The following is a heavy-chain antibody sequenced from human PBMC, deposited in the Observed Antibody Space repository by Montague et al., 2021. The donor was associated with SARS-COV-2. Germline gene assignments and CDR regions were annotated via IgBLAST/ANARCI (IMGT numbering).Heavy chain of an antibody. CDR3: ARPGVQNNGWYLSYFEY. Sequence: SLRLSCAASGFTFSSYAMHWVRQAPGKGLEWVAVISSDGINKYFPDSVRGRFTISRDNSNNTVFLQMSSLRPEDTAVYYCARPGVQNNGWYLSYFEYWGQGSLVTVST. J-gene: IGHJ4*02. CDR2: ISSDGINK. D-gene: IGHD6-19*01. V-gene: IGHV3-30*04. CDR1: GFTFSSYA.